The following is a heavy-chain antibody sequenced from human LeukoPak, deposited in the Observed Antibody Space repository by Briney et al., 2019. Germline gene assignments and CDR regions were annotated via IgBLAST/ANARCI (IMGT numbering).Heavy chain of an antibody. CDR2: ISYTGTT. J-gene: IGHJ3*02. Sequence: PSETLSLTCTVSGGSVSSGSYYWSWIRQSPGKRLEWIGYISYTGTTNYNPSLRSRVTISVDMSKNQIFLTLNSVTAADTAVYHCASLSGGRYRDDALDIWGQGTMVTVSS. CDR3: ASLSGGRYRDDALDI. D-gene: IGHD3-10*01. V-gene: IGHV4-61*01. CDR1: GGSVSSGSYY.